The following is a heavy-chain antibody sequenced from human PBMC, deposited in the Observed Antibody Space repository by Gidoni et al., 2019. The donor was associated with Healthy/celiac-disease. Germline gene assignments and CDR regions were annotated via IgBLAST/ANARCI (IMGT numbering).Heavy chain of an antibody. D-gene: IGHD5-12*01. CDR3: ARDHPGYNDAFDI. CDR1: VGSLSSGRSY. Sequence: VQLQESGPGLVKPSQTLSLTCIVAVGSLSSGRSYWRWSRQPAGKGLEWIGRIYTSGSTNYNPSLKSRVTISVDTSKNQFSLKLSSVTAADTAVYYCARDHPGYNDAFDIWGQGTMVTVSS. J-gene: IGHJ3*02. V-gene: IGHV4-61*02. CDR2: IYTSGST.